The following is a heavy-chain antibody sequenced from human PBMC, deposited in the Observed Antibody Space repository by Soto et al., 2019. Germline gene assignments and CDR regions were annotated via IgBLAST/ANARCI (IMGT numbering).Heavy chain of an antibody. V-gene: IGHV3-13*01. D-gene: IGHD3-22*01. Sequence: PGGSLRLSCVGFGFTFSTYDMHWVRQNVGKGLEWVSSIGTDDDTYYLDSGRGRFTISREDAKNSLYLQMYSLRAGDTAVYYCARAYYDNSGYPLGGMDVWGQGTVVTVSS. CDR2: IGTDDDT. CDR3: ARAYYDNSGYPLGGMDV. J-gene: IGHJ6*02. CDR1: GFTFSTYD.